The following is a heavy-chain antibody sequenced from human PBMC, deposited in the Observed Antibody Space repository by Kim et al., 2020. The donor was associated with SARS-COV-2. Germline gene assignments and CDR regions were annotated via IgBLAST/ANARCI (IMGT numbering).Heavy chain of an antibody. D-gene: IGHD3-10*01. Sequence: GGSLRLSCAASGFSFSNYWMSWVRLAPGKGLEWVANINRDGSEKHFVDSVKGRFTISRDNAKNSLYLQMNSLRAEDTAVYYCARGFLWFGELWGQGTLVTVSS. CDR1: GFSFSNYW. CDR3: ARGFLWFGEL. J-gene: IGHJ4*02. CDR2: INRDGSEK. V-gene: IGHV3-7*04.